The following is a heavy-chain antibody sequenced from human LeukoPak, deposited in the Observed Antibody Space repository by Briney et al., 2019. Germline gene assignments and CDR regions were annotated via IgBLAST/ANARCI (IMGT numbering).Heavy chain of an antibody. D-gene: IGHD3-22*01. V-gene: IGHV3-23*01. CDR2: ISGSGGST. CDR3: AKDLVPYYDSSGYAFDI. CDR1: GFTFSSYA. Sequence: HAGKSLRLSCAASGFTFSSYAMSWVRQAPGKGLEWVSAISGSGGSTYYADSVKGRFTISRDNSKNTLYLQMNSLRAEDTAVYYCAKDLVPYYDSSGYAFDIWGQGTMVTVSS. J-gene: IGHJ3*02.